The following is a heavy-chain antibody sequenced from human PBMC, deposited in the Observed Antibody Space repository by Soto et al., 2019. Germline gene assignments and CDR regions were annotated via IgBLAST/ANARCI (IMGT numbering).Heavy chain of an antibody. D-gene: IGHD4-4*01. CDR3: AASIVTTLYAFDI. Sequence: PGGSLRLSCAASGFTFSSYSMNWVRQAPGKGLEWVSAISGSGAGTYYPDSVKGRFTISRDNSKNTLYLQMNSLRAEDTAVYYCAASIVTTLYAFDIWGQGTMVTVSS. J-gene: IGHJ3*02. CDR1: GFTFSSYS. CDR2: ISGSGAGT. V-gene: IGHV3-23*01.